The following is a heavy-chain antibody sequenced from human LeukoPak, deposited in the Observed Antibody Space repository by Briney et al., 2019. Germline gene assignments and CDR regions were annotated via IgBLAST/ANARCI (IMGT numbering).Heavy chain of an antibody. CDR2: IYYSGST. V-gene: IGHV4-59*01. D-gene: IGHD6-13*01. Sequence: SETLSFTCTVSGGSISSYYWSWIRQPPGKGLEWIGYIYYSGSTNYNPSLKSRVTISVDTSKNQFSLKLSSVTAADTAVYYCARGSFRSSFFYYGMDVWGQGTTVTVSS. J-gene: IGHJ6*02. CDR3: ARGSFRSSFFYYGMDV. CDR1: GGSISSYY.